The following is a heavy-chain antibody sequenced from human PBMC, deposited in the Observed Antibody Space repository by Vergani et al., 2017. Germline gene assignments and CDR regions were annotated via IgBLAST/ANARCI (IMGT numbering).Heavy chain of an antibody. CDR3: ARDLRLLYNRFDP. CDR2: PWYDGNNK. D-gene: IGHD1-14*01. V-gene: IGHV3-33*01. J-gene: IGHJ5*02. Sequence: QVQLVESGGGVVQPGRSLRLSCAASGFTFNQYGMHWVRQAPGKGLEWVAVPWYDGNNKQYADSVKVRFTISRDNSKSTMYLQMNSLRDEDTGVYYCARDLRLLYNRFDPWGQGTLVTVSS. CDR1: GFTFNQYG.